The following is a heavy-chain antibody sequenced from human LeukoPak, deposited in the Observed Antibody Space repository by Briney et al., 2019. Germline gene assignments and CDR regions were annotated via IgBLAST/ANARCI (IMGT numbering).Heavy chain of an antibody. CDR3: ARAPIAAAEPFDY. CDR1: GGTFSSYA. Sequence: GASVKVSCKASGGTFSSYAISWVRQAPGQGLEWMGRIIPILGIANYAQKFQGRVTITADKSTSTAYMEPSSLRSEDTAVYYCARAPIAAAEPFDYWGQGTLVTVSS. D-gene: IGHD6-13*01. CDR2: IIPILGIA. V-gene: IGHV1-69*04. J-gene: IGHJ4*02.